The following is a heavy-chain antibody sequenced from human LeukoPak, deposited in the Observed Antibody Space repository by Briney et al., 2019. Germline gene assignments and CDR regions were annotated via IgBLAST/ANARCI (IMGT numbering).Heavy chain of an antibody. D-gene: IGHD1-26*01. V-gene: IGHV3-23*01. CDR1: GFTFSSNG. CDR2: ISGPVRIT. J-gene: IGHJ4*02. CDR3: AKLSAISGSLGRTPNPFDY. Sequence: PGGSLRLSCAASGFTFSSNGMTWVRQAPGKGLEWVSSISGPVRITYYADSVKGRFTISRDNSKYTLYLQMNSLRAQDTAVYYCAKLSAISGSLGRTPNPFDYWGQGTLVTVSS.